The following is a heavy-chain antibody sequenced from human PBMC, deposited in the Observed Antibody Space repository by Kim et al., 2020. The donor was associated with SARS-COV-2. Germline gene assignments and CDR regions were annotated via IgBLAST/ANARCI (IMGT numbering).Heavy chain of an antibody. J-gene: IGHJ4*02. D-gene: IGHD3-10*01. V-gene: IGHV4-31*02. Sequence: NPSLKSRVTRSVDTSKNQFSLKLSSVTAADTAVYYCARTYGSGSYYSFDYWGQGTLVTVSS. CDR3: ARTYGSGSYYSFDY.